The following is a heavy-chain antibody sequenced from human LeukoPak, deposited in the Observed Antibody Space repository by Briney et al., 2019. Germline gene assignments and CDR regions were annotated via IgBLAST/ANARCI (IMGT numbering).Heavy chain of an antibody. CDR3: ARDLDYFDY. J-gene: IGHJ4*02. Sequence: GGSLRLSCAASGFAFSTFTMNWVRQAPGKGLEWVSSITSSGTNIYYTDPLKGRFTISRDNAKNPLHLQLNSLRAEDTAVYYCARDLDYFDYWGQGTLVTVSS. CDR1: GFAFSTFT. V-gene: IGHV3-21*01. CDR2: ITSSGTNI.